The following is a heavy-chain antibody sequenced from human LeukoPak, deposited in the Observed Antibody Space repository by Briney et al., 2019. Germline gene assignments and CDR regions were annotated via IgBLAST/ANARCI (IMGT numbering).Heavy chain of an antibody. CDR1: GYTFTSYY. CDR2: INPSGGST. V-gene: IGHV1-46*01. Sequence: ASVKVSCKASGYTFTSYYMHWVRQAPGQGLEWMGIINPSGGSTSYAQKFQGRVTMTRDTSTSTVYMELSSLRSEDTAVYYCARDMGRIAVAGTGDYYYYMDVWGKGTTVTVSS. CDR3: ARDMGRIAVAGTGDYYYYMDV. D-gene: IGHD6-19*01. J-gene: IGHJ6*03.